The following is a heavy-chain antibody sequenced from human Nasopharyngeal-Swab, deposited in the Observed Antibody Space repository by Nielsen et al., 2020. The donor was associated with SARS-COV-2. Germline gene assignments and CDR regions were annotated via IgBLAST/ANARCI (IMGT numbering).Heavy chain of an antibody. CDR1: GFIFSSYG. CDR3: ARVSNSSWLDAFDI. Sequence: GESLKISCAASGFIFSSYGMHWVRQAPGKGLEWVAVIWYDGSNKYYADSVKGRFTISRDNSKNTLYLQMNSLRDEDTAVYYCARVSNSSWLDAFDIWGQGTMVTVSS. D-gene: IGHD6-13*01. J-gene: IGHJ3*02. CDR2: IWYDGSNK. V-gene: IGHV3-33*08.